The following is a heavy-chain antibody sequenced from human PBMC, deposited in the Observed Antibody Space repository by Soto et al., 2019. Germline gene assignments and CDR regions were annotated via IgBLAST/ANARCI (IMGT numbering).Heavy chain of an antibody. D-gene: IGHD3-3*01. CDR1: WGTFIGHG. J-gene: IGHJ2*01. CDR3: AKVALYTRYFDL. V-gene: IGHV3-23*01. Sequence: GGFLRLSYGAVWGTFIGHGMSWVLQAPGKGLERVSAISGSGGSTYYADSVKGRFTISRDNSKNTLYLQMNSLRAEDTAVYYCAKVALYTRYFDLWGRGTLVTVSS. CDR2: ISGSGGST.